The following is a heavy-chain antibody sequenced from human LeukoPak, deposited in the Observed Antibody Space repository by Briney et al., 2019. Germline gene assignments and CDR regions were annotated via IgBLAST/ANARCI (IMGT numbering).Heavy chain of an antibody. CDR3: AQTAADYGGNSASYYGMDV. CDR2: ISGSGGST. V-gene: IGHV3-23*01. CDR1: GFTFSSYA. Sequence: AGGSLRLSCAASGFTFSSYAMSWVRQAPGKGLEWVSAISGSGGSTYYADSVKGRFTISRDNSKNTLYLQMNSLRAEDTAVYYCAQTAADYGGNSASYYGMDVWGQGTTVTVSS. D-gene: IGHD4-23*01. J-gene: IGHJ6*02.